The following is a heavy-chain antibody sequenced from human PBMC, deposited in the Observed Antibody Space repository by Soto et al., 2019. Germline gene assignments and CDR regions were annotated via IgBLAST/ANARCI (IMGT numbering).Heavy chain of an antibody. CDR2: ISGSGGST. D-gene: IGHD3-10*01. Sequence: EVQLLESGGGLVQPGGSLRLSCAASGFTFSSYAMSWVRQAPGKGLEWVSAISGSGGSTYDADSVKGRFTSSRDNSKNTLYLQMNSLRAEDTAVYYCSKDRSGGRGGVGMDVWGQGTTVTVSS. J-gene: IGHJ6*02. CDR3: SKDRSGGRGGVGMDV. V-gene: IGHV3-23*01. CDR1: GFTFSSYA.